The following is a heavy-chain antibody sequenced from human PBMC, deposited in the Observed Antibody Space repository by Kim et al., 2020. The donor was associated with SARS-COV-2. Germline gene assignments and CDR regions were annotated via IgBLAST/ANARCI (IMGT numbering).Heavy chain of an antibody. V-gene: IGHV4-39*01. J-gene: IGHJ6*02. Sequence: SETLSLTCTVSGGSISSSSYYWGWIRQPPGKGLEWIGSIYYSGSTYYNPSLKSRVTISVDTSKNQFSLKLSSVTAADTAVYYCARLVVLRYFDWSIWDYGMDVWGQGTTVTVSS. D-gene: IGHD3-9*01. CDR3: ARLVVLRYFDWSIWDYGMDV. CDR1: GGSISSSSYY. CDR2: IYYSGST.